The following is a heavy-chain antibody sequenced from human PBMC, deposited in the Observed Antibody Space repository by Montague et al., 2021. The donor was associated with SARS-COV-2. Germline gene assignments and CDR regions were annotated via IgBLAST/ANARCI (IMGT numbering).Heavy chain of an antibody. V-gene: IGHV4-59*01. CDR2: IYYSGST. CDR1: GGSISSYY. CDR3: ARDMRVYYYDSSGYYYYYGMDV. J-gene: IGHJ6*02. Sequence: SETLSLTCTVSGGSISSYYWSWIRQPPGKGLEWIGYIYYSGSTNYNPSLKSRVTISVDTSKNQFSLKLSSVTAADTAVYYCARDMRVYYYDSSGYYYYYGMDVWGQGTTVTVSS. D-gene: IGHD3-22*01.